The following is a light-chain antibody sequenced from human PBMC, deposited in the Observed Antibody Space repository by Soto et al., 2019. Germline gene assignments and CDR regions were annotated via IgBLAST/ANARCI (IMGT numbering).Light chain of an antibody. CDR1: QGISSY. V-gene: IGKV1-9*01. J-gene: IGKJ5*01. CDR2: GAS. Sequence: IQLTQSPSSLSASVGDRVTITCRASQGISSYLAWYQQKPGKAPKLLIYGASTLEGGVPFRFSGSGSGTDFPLIHSSVQPEDFATYYCQQLNTFPIPFGQGTRLEIK. CDR3: QQLNTFPIP.